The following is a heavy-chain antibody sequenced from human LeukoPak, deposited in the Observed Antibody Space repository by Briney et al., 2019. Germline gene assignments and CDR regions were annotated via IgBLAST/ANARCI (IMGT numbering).Heavy chain of an antibody. CDR3: AKRDDAFDI. J-gene: IGHJ3*02. Sequence: GGSLRLSCAASGFSFSSYEMNWVRQAPGKGLEWVSYISSSGSAIYSAASVKGRSTISRDNAKNSLYLQMNSLRVEDTAVYYCAKRDDAFDIWGQGTMVTVSS. V-gene: IGHV3-48*03. CDR1: GFSFSSYE. CDR2: ISSSGSAI.